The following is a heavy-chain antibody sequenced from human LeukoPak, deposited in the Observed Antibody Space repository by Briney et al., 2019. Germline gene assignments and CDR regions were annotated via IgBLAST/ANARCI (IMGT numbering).Heavy chain of an antibody. Sequence: GGSLRLSCAASGFTFSSYWMHWVRQAPGKGLVWVSRINSDGGSTSYADSVKGRFTISRDNAKNTLYLQMNSLRAEDTAVYYCARIGEVGAFDYWGQRTLVTVSS. J-gene: IGHJ4*02. CDR3: ARIGEVGAFDY. D-gene: IGHD1-26*01. CDR2: INSDGGST. V-gene: IGHV3-74*01. CDR1: GFTFSSYW.